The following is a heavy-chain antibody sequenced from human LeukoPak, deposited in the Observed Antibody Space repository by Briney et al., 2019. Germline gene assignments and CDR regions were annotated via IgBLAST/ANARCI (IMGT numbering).Heavy chain of an antibody. CDR2: ISSSGSTI. CDR1: GFTFSSYE. J-gene: IGHJ4*02. V-gene: IGHV3-48*03. D-gene: IGHD6-13*01. CDR3: AKSAAYSSSWYGLA. Sequence: GGSLRLSCAASGFTFSSYEMNWVRQAPGKGLEWVSYISSSGSTIYYADSVKGRFTISRDNAKNSLYLQMNSLRAEDTAVYYCAKSAAYSSSWYGLAWGQGTLVTVSS.